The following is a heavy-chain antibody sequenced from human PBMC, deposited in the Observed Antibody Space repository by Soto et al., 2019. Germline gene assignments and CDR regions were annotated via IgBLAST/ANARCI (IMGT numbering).Heavy chain of an antibody. V-gene: IGHV4-39*01. J-gene: IGHJ5*02. CDR1: GGSINSSSYF. CDR3: ARHYSSGSRNWFDP. CDR2: IYYSGGT. Sequence: SETLSLTCSVSGGSINSSSYFWGWVRQPPGKGLEWIGSIYYSGGTYYNPSLRSRVTISVDTSKNQFSLKLSSVTAADTAVFYCARHYSSGSRNWFDPWGQGTLVTVSS. D-gene: IGHD6-19*01.